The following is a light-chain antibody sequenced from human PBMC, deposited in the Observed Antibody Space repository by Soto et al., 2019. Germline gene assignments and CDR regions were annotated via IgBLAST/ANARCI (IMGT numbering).Light chain of an antibody. CDR3: LQYNNWWT. CDR2: GAS. Sequence: DMVMTQSPATLSVSPVERATLSCRAGQSVSSSLAWYQQKPGRSPRLLIYGASTRAIGIPARFSGSGSGTEFTLTISSLQSEDFAVYYCLQYNNWWTFGQGTKVDIK. V-gene: IGKV3-15*01. J-gene: IGKJ1*01. CDR1: QSVSSS.